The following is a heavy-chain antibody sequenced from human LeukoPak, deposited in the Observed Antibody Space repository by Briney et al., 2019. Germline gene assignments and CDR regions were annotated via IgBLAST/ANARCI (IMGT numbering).Heavy chain of an antibody. V-gene: IGHV4-59*01. D-gene: IGHD1-26*01. CDR3: RGEGDRNYFDY. J-gene: IGHJ4*02. CDR2: IYYSGST. Sequence: SETLSLTCTVSGGSISSYYWSWIRQPPGKGLEWIGYIYYSGSTNYNPSLKSRVTISVDTSKNQFSLKLSSVTAADPAVYYCRGEGDRNYFDYWGQGTLVTVSS. CDR1: GGSISSYY.